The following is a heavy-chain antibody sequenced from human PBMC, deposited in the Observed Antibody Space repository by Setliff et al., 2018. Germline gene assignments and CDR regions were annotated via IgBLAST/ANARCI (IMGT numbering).Heavy chain of an antibody. CDR1: GGSISGYY. V-gene: IGHV4-59*12. J-gene: IGHJ6*03. D-gene: IGHD6-19*01. CDR2: IYNSGST. Sequence: PSETLSLTCTVSGGSISGYYWSWVRQSPGKGLEWIAYIYNSGSTNYNPSLKSRVTISVDTSKNQFSLKLSSVTAADTAVYYCARVAVAGTLGYYYYYMDVWGKGTTVTVSS. CDR3: ARVAVAGTLGYYYYYMDV.